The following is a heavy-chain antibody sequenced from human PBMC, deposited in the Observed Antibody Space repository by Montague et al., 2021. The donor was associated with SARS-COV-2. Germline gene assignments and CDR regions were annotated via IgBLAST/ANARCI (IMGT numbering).Heavy chain of an antibody. Sequence: SLRLSCAASGFTFSNYEMNWVRQAPGKGLEWVLYISSSGSTIYYADSVKGRFTISRDNAQNSLYLQMNSLRAEDTGVYYCARDRGYGDFYYYGMDVWGQGTTVPVS. J-gene: IGHJ6*02. D-gene: IGHD3-10*01. CDR3: ARDRGYGDFYYYGMDV. CDR2: ISSSGSTI. V-gene: IGHV3-48*03. CDR1: GFTFSNYE.